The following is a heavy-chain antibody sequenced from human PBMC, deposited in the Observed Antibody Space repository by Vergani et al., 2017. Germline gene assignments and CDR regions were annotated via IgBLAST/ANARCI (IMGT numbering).Heavy chain of an antibody. CDR3: ASGVGDYYDSSGYYGTLDY. CDR1: GFSFRTFS. J-gene: IGHJ4*02. CDR2: ISSSSSYI. V-gene: IGHV3-21*01. Sequence: DVDLVESGGGFVQPGGSRRLSCAASGFSFRTFSMFWVRQPPGKGLAWVSSISSSSSYIYYADSVKGRFTISRDNAKNSLYLQMNSLRAEDTAVYYCASGVGDYYDSSGYYGTLDYWGQGTLVTVSS. D-gene: IGHD3-22*01.